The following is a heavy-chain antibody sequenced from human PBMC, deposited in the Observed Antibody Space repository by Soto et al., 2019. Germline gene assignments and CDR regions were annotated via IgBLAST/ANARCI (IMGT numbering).Heavy chain of an antibody. V-gene: IGHV3-23*01. CDR1: GFTFSSYA. CDR2: LSGGGGTS. Sequence: LRLSCAASGFTFSSYAMSWVRQAPGKGLEWVSSLSGGGGTSYYGDSVKGRFTISRDNSRNTLYLQMHSLSRDDTAVYYCAKGLSKPGGSGSRYLDNSAQAPLVTVSS. D-gene: IGHD3-10*01. J-gene: IGHJ4*02. CDR3: AKGLSKPGGSGSRYLDN.